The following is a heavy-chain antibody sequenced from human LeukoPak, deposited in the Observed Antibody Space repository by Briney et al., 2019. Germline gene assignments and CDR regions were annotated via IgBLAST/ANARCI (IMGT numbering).Heavy chain of an antibody. D-gene: IGHD6-13*01. J-gene: IGHJ6*03. CDR2: IWYDGSNK. CDR1: GFTFSSYG. CDR3: AKDGPAAAGSTWNYYYYYYMDV. V-gene: IGHV3-33*06. Sequence: PGRSLRLSCAASGFTFSSYGMHWVRQAPGKGLECVAVIWYDGSNKYYADSVKGRFTISRDNSKNTLYLQMNSLRAEDTAVYYCAKDGPAAAGSTWNYYYYYYMDVWGKGTTVTVSS.